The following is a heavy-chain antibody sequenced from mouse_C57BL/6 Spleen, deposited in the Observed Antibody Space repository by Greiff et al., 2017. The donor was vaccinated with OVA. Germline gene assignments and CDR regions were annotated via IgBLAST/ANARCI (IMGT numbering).Heavy chain of an antibody. CDR2: IYPGDGDT. CDR3: ARSNYGSSYFDY. CDR1: GYAFSSSW. J-gene: IGHJ2*01. Sequence: QVQLQQSGPELVKPGASVKISCKASGYAFSSSWMNWVKQRPGKGLEWIGRIYPGDGDTNYNGKFKGKATLTADKSSSTAYMQLSSLTSEDSAVYFCARSNYGSSYFDYWGQGTTLTGSS. V-gene: IGHV1-82*01. D-gene: IGHD1-1*01.